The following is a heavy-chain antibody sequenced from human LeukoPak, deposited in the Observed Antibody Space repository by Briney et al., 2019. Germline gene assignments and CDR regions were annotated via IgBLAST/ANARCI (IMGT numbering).Heavy chain of an antibody. CDR3: ANAYSVSWSGFDY. CDR2: MSGSGGST. V-gene: IGHV3-23*01. Sequence: GGSLGLSCAASGFTFSSYAMSWVRQAPGKGLEWVSGMSGSGGSTYYADSVKGRFTISRDNSKNTLYLQMNSLRAEDTAVYYCANAYSVSWSGFDYWGQGTLVTVSS. D-gene: IGHD6-13*01. J-gene: IGHJ4*02. CDR1: GFTFSSYA.